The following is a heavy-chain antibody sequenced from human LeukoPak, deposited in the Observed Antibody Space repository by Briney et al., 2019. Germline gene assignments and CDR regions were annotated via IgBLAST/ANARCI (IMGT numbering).Heavy chain of an antibody. D-gene: IGHD3-10*01. Sequence: PSETLSLTCTVSGGSVSSSSYYWSWIRQPPGKGLEWTGNIYYSGSTDYNSSLKSRVTISVDTSKNQFSLKLSSVTAADTAVYFCARDGAHQFGGAFDIWGQGTMVTVSS. J-gene: IGHJ3*02. CDR2: IYYSGST. CDR3: ARDGAHQFGGAFDI. V-gene: IGHV4-61*01. CDR1: GGSVSSSSYY.